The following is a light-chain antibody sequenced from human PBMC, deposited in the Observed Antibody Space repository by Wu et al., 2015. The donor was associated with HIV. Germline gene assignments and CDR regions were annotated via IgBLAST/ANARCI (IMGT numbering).Light chain of an antibody. V-gene: IGKV1-8*01. CDR3: QQYYSYPSWT. J-gene: IGKJ1*01. CDR1: QGINTY. Sequence: AIRMTQSPSSLSASPGDRVTITCRASQGINTYLAWYQQKPGKAPKLLIYAASTLQSGVPSRFSGSGSGTDFTLTISGLQSEDFATYYCQQYYSYPSWTFGHGTKVEIK. CDR2: AAS.